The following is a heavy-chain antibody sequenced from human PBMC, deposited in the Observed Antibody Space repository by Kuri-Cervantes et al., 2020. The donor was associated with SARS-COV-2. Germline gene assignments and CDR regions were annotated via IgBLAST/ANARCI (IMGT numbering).Heavy chain of an antibody. J-gene: IGHJ6*02. CDR3: ARGGMALGYYYYGMDV. D-gene: IGHD6-13*01. V-gene: IGHV4-59*01. Sequence: ESLKISCTVSGGSISSYYWSWIRQPPGKGLEWIAYIYYSGSTNYNPTLKSRVTISVDTSKNQFFLKLSSVTAADTAVYYCARGGMALGYYYYGMDVWGQGTTVIVSS. CDR1: GGSISSYY. CDR2: IYYSGST.